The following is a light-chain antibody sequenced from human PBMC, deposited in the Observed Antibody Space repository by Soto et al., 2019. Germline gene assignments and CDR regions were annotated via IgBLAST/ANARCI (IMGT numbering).Light chain of an antibody. V-gene: IGKV3-15*01. CDR2: AAS. J-gene: IGKJ1*01. CDR3: QQYNTWPRT. CDR1: QSVGGD. Sequence: ETVMTQSPATLSVPSGERATLSCRASQSVGGDLAWYQQRPGQAPRLLIFAASTRATSVPARFTGSRSGTDFSLTIDSLQSEDFAVYYCQQYNTWPRTFGQGTRVEIK.